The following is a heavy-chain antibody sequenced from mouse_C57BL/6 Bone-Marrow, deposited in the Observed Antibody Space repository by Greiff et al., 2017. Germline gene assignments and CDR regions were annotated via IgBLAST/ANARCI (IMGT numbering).Heavy chain of an antibody. D-gene: IGHD1-1*01. CDR1: GFTFSDYG. Sequence: EVKLVVSGGGLVKPGGSLKLSCAASGFTFSDYGMHWVRQAPEKGLVWVAYISSGSSTIYYADTEKGRFTFSSDNAKNTLFLQLTSLRSEDTAMYYCARSGYGSRDWYFDVWGTGTTVTVSS. CDR3: ARSGYGSRDWYFDV. CDR2: ISSGSSTI. J-gene: IGHJ1*03. V-gene: IGHV5-17*01.